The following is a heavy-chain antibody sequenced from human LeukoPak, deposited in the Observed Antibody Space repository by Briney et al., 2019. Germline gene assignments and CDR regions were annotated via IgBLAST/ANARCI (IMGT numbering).Heavy chain of an antibody. Sequence: SETLSLTCTVSGGSISSSSYYWGWIRQPPGKGLEWIGSIYYSGSTYYNPSLKSRVTISVDTSKNQFSLKLSSVTAADTAVYYCARQGIRFDYWGQGTLVTVSS. CDR1: GGSISSSSYY. V-gene: IGHV4-39*01. CDR3: ARQGIRFDY. J-gene: IGHJ4*02. CDR2: IYYSGST.